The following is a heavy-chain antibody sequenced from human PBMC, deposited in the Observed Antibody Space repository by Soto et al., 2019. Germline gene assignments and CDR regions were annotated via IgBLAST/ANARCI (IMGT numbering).Heavy chain of an antibody. Sequence: EVQLVESGGGLVQPGGSLRLSCAASGFTFSSYSMNWVRQAPGKGLEWVSYISRSSSTIYYADSVKGRFTISRDNAKNSLFLQMNSLRDEDTAMYYCAREDVDDSSGYYPIPFGMDVWGQGTTVTVSS. CDR1: GFTFSSYS. J-gene: IGHJ6*02. D-gene: IGHD3-22*01. V-gene: IGHV3-48*02. CDR2: ISRSSSTI. CDR3: AREDVDDSSGYYPIPFGMDV.